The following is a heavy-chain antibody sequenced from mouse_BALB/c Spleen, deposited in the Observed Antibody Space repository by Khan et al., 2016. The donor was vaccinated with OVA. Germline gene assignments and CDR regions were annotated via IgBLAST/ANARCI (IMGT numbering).Heavy chain of an antibody. CDR2: ILPGNGSI. J-gene: IGHJ1*01. D-gene: IGHD2-1*01. CDR1: GYTFSNYW. Sequence: VQLQQSGAELMKPGASVKISCKATGYTFSNYWIEWVKQRPGHGLEWIGEILPGNGSINYNEKFKDKATFTADTSSNIAYMQLSSLTSEDSAGYYCARYGNYWYFDVWGAGTTVTVSS. V-gene: IGHV1-9*01. CDR3: ARYGNYWYFDV.